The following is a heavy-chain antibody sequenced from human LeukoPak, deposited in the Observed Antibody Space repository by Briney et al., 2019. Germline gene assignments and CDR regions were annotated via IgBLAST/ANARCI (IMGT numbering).Heavy chain of an antibody. D-gene: IGHD6-19*01. Sequence: QPGRSLRLSCAASGFTFSSYAMTWVRQAPGKGLEWVSALTGTGGSTFYADSVKGRFTISRDNSKNTRYLQMNSLRAEDTAVYYCAKDGAVAGPEYYFDYWDQGTLVTVSS. CDR1: GFTFSSYA. V-gene: IGHV3-23*01. CDR3: AKDGAVAGPEYYFDY. CDR2: LTGTGGST. J-gene: IGHJ4*02.